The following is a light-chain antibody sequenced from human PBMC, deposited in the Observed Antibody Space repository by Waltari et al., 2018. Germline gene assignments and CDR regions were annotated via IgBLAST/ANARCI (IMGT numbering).Light chain of an antibody. V-gene: IGLV1-44*01. CDR1: SSNIGGHS. Sequence: QSVLTQPPSASGTPGQRVTISCSGSSSNIGGHSVNWYQQFPGTAPKLLIFTNNPRPSGVPDRCAGSKSDTAASLAIRGLQSDDEADYYCAAWDDSLNGVMFGGGTKLTVL. J-gene: IGLJ3*02. CDR2: TNN. CDR3: AAWDDSLNGVM.